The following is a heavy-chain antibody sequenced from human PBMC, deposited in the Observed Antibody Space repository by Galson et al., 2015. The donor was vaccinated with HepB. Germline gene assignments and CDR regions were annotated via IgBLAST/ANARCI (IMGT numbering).Heavy chain of an antibody. V-gene: IGHV3-49*03. D-gene: IGHD1-7*01. Sequence: SLRLSCAASGFTFGDYAMSWFRRAPGKGLEWVGFIRSKAYGGTTEYAASVKGRFTISRDDSKSIAYLQMNSLKTEDTAVYYCTRTESTTNFDYWGQGTLVTVSS. CDR3: TRTESTTNFDY. J-gene: IGHJ4*02. CDR1: GFTFGDYA. CDR2: IRSKAYGGTT.